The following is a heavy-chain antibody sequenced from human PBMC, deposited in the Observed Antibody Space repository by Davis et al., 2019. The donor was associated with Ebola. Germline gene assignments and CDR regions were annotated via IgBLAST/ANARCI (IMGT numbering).Heavy chain of an antibody. CDR3: ARSIVGATQAGWFDP. D-gene: IGHD1-26*01. CDR1: GYTFSNYG. Sequence: ASVKVSCKASGYTFSNYGFAWVRQAPGQGLEWMGWISAYNGNTNYAQKLQGRVTMTTDTSTSTAYMELRSLRSDDTAVDYCARSIVGATQAGWFDPWGQGTLVTVSS. CDR2: ISAYNGNT. J-gene: IGHJ5*02. V-gene: IGHV1-18*04.